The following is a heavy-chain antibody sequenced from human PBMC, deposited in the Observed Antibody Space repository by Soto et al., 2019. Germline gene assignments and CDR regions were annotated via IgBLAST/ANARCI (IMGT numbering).Heavy chain of an antibody. CDR3: SGATHTAYYYYYGMDV. V-gene: IGHV3-30-3*01. CDR2: ISYDGSNK. Sequence: GGSLRLSCAASGFTFSSYAMHWVRQAPGKGLEWVAVISYDGSNKYYADSVKGQFTISRDNSKNTLYLQMNSLRAEDTAVYYCSGATHTAYYYYYGMDVWGQGTTVTVSS. CDR1: GFTFSSYA. D-gene: IGHD2-21*02. J-gene: IGHJ6*02.